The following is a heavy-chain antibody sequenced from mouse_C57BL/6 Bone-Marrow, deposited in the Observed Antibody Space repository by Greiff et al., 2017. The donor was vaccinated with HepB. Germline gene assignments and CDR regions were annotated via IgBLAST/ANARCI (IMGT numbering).Heavy chain of an antibody. D-gene: IGHD1-1*01. V-gene: IGHV3-8*01. CDR1: GYSITSDY. CDR3: ARYRAYYYGSSYWYFDV. J-gene: IGHJ1*03. CDR2: ISYSGST. Sequence: EVKLMESGPGLAKPSQTLSLTCSVTGYSITSDYWNWIRKFPGNKLEYMGYISYSGSTYYTPSLKSRISITRDTSKNQYYLQLNSVTTEDTATYYCARYRAYYYGSSYWYFDVWGTGTTVTVSS.